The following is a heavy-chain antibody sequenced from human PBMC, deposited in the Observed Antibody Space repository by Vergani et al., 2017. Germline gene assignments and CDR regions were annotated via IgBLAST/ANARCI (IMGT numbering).Heavy chain of an antibody. CDR2: IYPGDSEV. V-gene: IGHV5-51*01. CDR3: ASGGHGSENGGALQL. Sequence: EKQLVQSGSETKKPGESLKISCQAFGYIFSNFWIGWVRQRPGRGLEWMGIIYPGDSEVKSNPTFRGQVIFSVDTSVNTAYLQWRSLHASDTATYFYASGGHGSENGGALQLWGQGTNITVSS. CDR1: GYIFSNFW. D-gene: IGHD3-10*01. J-gene: IGHJ3*01.